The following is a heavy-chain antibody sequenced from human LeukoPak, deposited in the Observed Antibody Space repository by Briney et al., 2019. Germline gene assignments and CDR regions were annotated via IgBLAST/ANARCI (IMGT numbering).Heavy chain of an antibody. CDR3: ARQGIGAVDY. CDR2: INPSSGGT. Sequence: ASVKVSCKASGYSFTDYLMYWVRQAPGQGLEWIGRINPSSGGTNYGQKFQGRVTMTRDTSITTAYMEVSRLTSDDTAVYYCARQGIGAVDYWGQGTLVTVSS. CDR1: GYSFTDYL. D-gene: IGHD1-26*01. J-gene: IGHJ4*02. V-gene: IGHV1-2*06.